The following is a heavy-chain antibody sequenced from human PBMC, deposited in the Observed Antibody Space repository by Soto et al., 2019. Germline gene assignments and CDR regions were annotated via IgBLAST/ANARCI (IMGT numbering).Heavy chain of an antibody. D-gene: IGHD6-6*01. CDR2: IYYSGST. CDR1: GGSASSGSYY. V-gene: IGHV4-61*01. Sequence: QVQLQESGPGLVKPSETLSLTCTVSGGSASSGSYYWSWIRQPPGKGLEWIGYIYYSGSTNYNPSLTSRVTISVDTSKNQFSLKLSSVTAADTAVYYCARDRTRHSYYGMDVWGQGTTVTVSS. CDR3: ARDRTRHSYYGMDV. J-gene: IGHJ6*02.